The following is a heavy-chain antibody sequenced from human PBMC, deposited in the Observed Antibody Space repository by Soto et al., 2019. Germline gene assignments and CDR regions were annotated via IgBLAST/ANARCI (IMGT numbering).Heavy chain of an antibody. Sequence: QVQLHQWGAGLLKPSETLSLTCAVYGGSFSGYYWSWIRQPPGKGLEWIGEINHSGSTNYNPSLKSRVTISVDTSKHQFSLKLSSVTAADTAVYYCARGGGIAAAGTPRYWYFDLWGRGTLVTVSS. CDR3: ARGGGIAAAGTPRYWYFDL. CDR1: GGSFSGYY. D-gene: IGHD6-13*01. V-gene: IGHV4-34*01. CDR2: INHSGST. J-gene: IGHJ2*01.